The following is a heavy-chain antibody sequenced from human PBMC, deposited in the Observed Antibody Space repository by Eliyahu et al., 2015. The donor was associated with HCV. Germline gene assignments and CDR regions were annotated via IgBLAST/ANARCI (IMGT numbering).Heavy chain of an antibody. CDR3: ARAGYDSSHSYFDY. CDR1: GYTFTSYA. J-gene: IGHJ4*02. D-gene: IGHD3-22*01. Sequence: QVQLVQSGAEVRKPGAXVKISXXASGYTFTSYAMHWVRQAPGQRLEWMGWINVGNGNTKYSQKFQGRVTIIRDTSASTGYMELTSLRSEDTAMYYCARAGYDSSHSYFDYWGQGTLVTVSS. CDR2: INVGNGNT. V-gene: IGHV1-3*01.